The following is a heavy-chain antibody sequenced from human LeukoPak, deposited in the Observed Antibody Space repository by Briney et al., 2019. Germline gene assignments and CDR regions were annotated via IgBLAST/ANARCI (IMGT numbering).Heavy chain of an antibody. V-gene: IGHV4-59*01. CDR1: GGSISSYY. Sequence: PSETLSLTCTVSGGSISSYYWSWIRQPPGKGLEWIGYIYYSGSTNYNPSLKSRVTISVDTSKNQFSLKLSSVTAADTAVYYCARDPTGMYWFDPWGRGTLVTVSS. J-gene: IGHJ5*02. D-gene: IGHD1-1*01. CDR2: IYYSGST. CDR3: ARDPTGMYWFDP.